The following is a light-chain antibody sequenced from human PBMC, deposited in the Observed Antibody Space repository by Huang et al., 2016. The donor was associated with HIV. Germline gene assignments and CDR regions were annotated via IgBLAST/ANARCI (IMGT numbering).Light chain of an antibody. CDR3: QQYGSSPQT. CDR1: QSVSRNY. CDR2: AAA. J-gene: IGKJ1*01. V-gene: IGKV3-20*01. Sequence: EIVLTQSPGTLSLSPGERATLSCRASQSVSRNYLAWYQQKPGQAPRLLIYAAASRATGIPDRFSGSGSGTDFTLTITRLEPEDFAVYYCQQYGSSPQTFGQGTKVEIK.